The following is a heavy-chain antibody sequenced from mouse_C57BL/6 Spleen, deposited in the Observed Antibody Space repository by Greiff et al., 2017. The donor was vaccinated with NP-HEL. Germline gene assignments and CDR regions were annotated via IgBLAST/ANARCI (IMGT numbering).Heavy chain of an antibody. CDR3: ARSYGNLYYFDY. V-gene: IGHV2-2*01. Sequence: VMLVESGPGLVQPSQSLSITCTVSGFSLTSYGVHWVRQSPGKGLEWLGVIWSGGSTDNNAAFISGLSISKDNSKSQVLFKMNSLQADDTAIYYCARSYGNLYYFDYWGQGTTLTVSS. CDR1: GFSLTSYG. J-gene: IGHJ2*01. D-gene: IGHD2-1*01. CDR2: IWSGGST.